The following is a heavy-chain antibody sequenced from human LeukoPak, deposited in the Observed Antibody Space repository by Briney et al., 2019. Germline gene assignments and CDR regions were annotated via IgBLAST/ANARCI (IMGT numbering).Heavy chain of an antibody. CDR2: ISSSTNYI. CDR1: GFTFSDYS. Sequence: GGSLRLSCAASGFTFSDYSMNWVRQAPGKGLEWVSSISSSTNYIYYADSVKGRFTISRDNAKNSLYLQMNSLRAEDTAVYYCARESYGEWEVLLTYWGQGTLVTVSS. V-gene: IGHV3-21*01. CDR3: ARESYGEWEVLLTY. J-gene: IGHJ4*02. D-gene: IGHD1-26*01.